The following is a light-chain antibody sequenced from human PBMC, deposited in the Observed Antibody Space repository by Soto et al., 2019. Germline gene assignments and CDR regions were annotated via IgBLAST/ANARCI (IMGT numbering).Light chain of an antibody. CDR2: GAF. Sequence: EVVMTQSPATLSVSLGERATLSCRTSQNVFNNLVWYQQRPGQAPRLLIYGAFNRATGIPARFSGSGSGTEFTLTISSLQSEDSAVYYCQQYENWITVDQGTRLEI. CDR1: QNVFNN. CDR3: QQYENWIT. V-gene: IGKV3-15*01. J-gene: IGKJ5*01.